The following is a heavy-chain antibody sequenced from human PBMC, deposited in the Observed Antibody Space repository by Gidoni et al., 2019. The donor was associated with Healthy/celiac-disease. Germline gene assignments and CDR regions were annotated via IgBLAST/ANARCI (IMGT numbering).Heavy chain of an antibody. CDR2: INPNSGGT. CDR1: GYTFTGYY. J-gene: IGHJ6*02. V-gene: IGHV1-2*06. Sequence: QVQLVQSGAEVQKPGASEKVSCKASGYTFTGYYMHWVRQAPGQGLEWMGRINPNSGGTNYAQEFQGRVTMTRDTSISTAYMELSRLRSDDTAVYYCAREGPPAGGGMDVWGQGTTVTVSS. CDR3: AREGPPAGGGMDV.